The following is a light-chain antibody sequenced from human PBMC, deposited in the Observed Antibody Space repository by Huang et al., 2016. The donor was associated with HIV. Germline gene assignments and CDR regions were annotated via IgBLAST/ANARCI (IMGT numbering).Light chain of an antibody. J-gene: IGKJ4*01. CDR1: QNINFY. Sequence: DIQMTQSPYSLSASVGDRVTITCRPSQNINFYLNWYQHKPGKAPELLIYAASTLQCGVPSRFIGGRSGTDFTLTISSLQPEDSAIYYCQQAYSNSPSFGGGTKVEIK. CDR2: AAS. CDR3: QQAYSNSPS. V-gene: IGKV1-39*01.